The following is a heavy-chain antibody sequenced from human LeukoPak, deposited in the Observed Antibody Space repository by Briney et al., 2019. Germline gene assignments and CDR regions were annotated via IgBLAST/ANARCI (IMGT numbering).Heavy chain of an antibody. D-gene: IGHD6-6*01. V-gene: IGHV4-34*01. CDR2: INHSGST. CDR3: ARGSLIAARAYNWFDP. Sequence: SETLSLTCAVYGGSFSGYYWSWIRQPPGKGLEWIGEINHSGSTNYNPSLKSRVTISVDTSKNQFSLKLSSVTAAGTAVYYCARGSLIAARAYNWFDPWGQGTLVTVSS. J-gene: IGHJ5*02. CDR1: GGSFSGYY.